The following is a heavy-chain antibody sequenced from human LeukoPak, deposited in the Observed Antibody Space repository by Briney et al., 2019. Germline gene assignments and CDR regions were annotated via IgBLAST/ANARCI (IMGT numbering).Heavy chain of an antibody. CDR3: ARDYFWSGYYHYYYMDV. Sequence: ASVKVSCKASGYTFTGYYMHWVRQAPGQGLEWMGWINPNSGGTNYAQKFQGRVTMTRDTSISTAYMELSRLRSDDTAVYYCARDYFWSGYYHYYYMDVWGKGTTVTVSS. D-gene: IGHD3-3*01. J-gene: IGHJ6*03. V-gene: IGHV1-2*02. CDR2: INPNSGGT. CDR1: GYTFTGYY.